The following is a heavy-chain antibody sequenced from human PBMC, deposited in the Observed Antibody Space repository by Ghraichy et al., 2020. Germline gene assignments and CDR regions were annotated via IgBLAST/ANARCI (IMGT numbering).Heavy chain of an antibody. CDR1: GFTFSSYA. CDR2: ISGSGGST. D-gene: IGHD3-16*01. Sequence: GESLNISCAASGFTFSSYAMSWVRQAPGKGLEWVSAISGSGGSTYYADSVKGRFTISRDNSKNTLYLQMNSLRAEDTAVYYCAKVGGLGDAFDIWGQGTMVTVSS. CDR3: AKVGGLGDAFDI. J-gene: IGHJ3*02. V-gene: IGHV3-23*01.